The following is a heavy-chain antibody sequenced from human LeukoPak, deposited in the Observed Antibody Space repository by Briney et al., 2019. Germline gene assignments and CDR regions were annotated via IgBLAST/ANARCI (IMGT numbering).Heavy chain of an antibody. J-gene: IGHJ5*02. CDR2: INPSGGST. CDR3: ARDVKYRGWWFDP. V-gene: IGHV1-46*01. D-gene: IGHD2-2*01. CDR1: GYTFTSNY. Sequence: GASVKVSCKXSGYTFTSNYMHWVRQAPRQGLEWMGIINPSGGSTSYAQKFQGRVTMTRDTSTSTVYMELSSLRSEDTAVYYCARDVKYRGWWFDPWGQGTLVTVSS.